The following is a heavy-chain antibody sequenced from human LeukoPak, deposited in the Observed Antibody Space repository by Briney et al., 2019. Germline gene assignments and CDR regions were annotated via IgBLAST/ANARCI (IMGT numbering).Heavy chain of an antibody. CDR3: AMTKSGYSYGDAFDI. Sequence: ASVKVSCKASGGTFSSYAISWVRQAPGQGLERMGGIIPIFGTANYAQKFQGRVTITADESTSTAYMELSSLRSEDTAVYYCAMTKSGYSYGDAFDIWGQGTMVTVSS. V-gene: IGHV1-69*13. J-gene: IGHJ3*02. CDR2: IIPIFGTA. D-gene: IGHD5-18*01. CDR1: GGTFSSYA.